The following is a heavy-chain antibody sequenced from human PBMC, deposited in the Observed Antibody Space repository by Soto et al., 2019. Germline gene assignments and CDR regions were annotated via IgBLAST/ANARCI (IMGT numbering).Heavy chain of an antibody. J-gene: IGHJ4*01. CDR2: VYHSGIS. CDR3: ATLPLRIVVKVLPIPM. V-gene: IGHV4-4*02. D-gene: IGHD2-21*01. Sequence: QVYLQQSGPALVKPSGTLFLTCTVSGDSISSSHWWTWVRQSPGKGLEWIGEVYHSGISTYNPSLKSRVSISVDKSNNQFSLTLSSVTAADTAVYYCATLPLRIVVKVLPIPMWGPGTLVSVSS. CDR1: GDSISSSHW.